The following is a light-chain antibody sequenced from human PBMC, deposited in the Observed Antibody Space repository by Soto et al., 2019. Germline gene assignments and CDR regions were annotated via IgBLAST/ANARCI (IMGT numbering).Light chain of an antibody. V-gene: IGKV3-15*01. CDR3: QQYNNWPPYT. CDR1: QSVSSN. J-gene: IGKJ2*01. Sequence: EIVMTQSPATLSVSPGERATLSCRASQSVSSNLAWYQQKPGQAPRLLIYGASTRVTGIPARFSGSGSGTEFTLTISSLQSEDFAVDYCQQYNNWPPYTFGQGTKLEIK. CDR2: GAS.